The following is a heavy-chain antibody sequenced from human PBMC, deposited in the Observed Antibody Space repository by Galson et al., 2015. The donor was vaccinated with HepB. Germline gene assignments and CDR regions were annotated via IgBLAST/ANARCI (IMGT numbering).Heavy chain of an antibody. D-gene: IGHD1-26*01. CDR1: GFSLSTSGMC. CDR3: ARGGVGATDQSQGYYYYYYMDV. J-gene: IGHJ6*03. V-gene: IGHV2-70*11. CDR2: IDWDDDK. Sequence: PALVKPTQTLTLTCTFSGFSLSTSGMCVSWIRQPPGKALEWLARIDWDDDKYYSTSLKTRLTISKDTSKNQVVLTMTNMDPVDTATYYCARGGVGATDQSQGYYYYYYMDVWGKGTTVTVSS.